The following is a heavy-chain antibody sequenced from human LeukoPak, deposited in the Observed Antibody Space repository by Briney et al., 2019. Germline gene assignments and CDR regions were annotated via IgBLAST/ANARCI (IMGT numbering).Heavy chain of an antibody. J-gene: IGHJ6*02. V-gene: IGHV4-4*02. CDR3: ARDRRGAPNPYYYYGMDV. CDR1: GGSISSYY. D-gene: IGHD1-14*01. Sequence: SETLSLTCTVSGGSISSYYWSWVRQPPGKGLEWIGEIYHSGSTNYNPSLKSRVTISVDKSKNQFSLKLSSVTAADTAVYYCARDRRGAPNPYYYYGMDVWGQGTTVTVSS. CDR2: IYHSGST.